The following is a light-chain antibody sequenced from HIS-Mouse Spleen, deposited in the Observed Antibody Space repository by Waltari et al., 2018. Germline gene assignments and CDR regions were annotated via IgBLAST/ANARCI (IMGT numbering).Light chain of an antibody. CDR3: QQYYSYLPIT. J-gene: IGKJ5*01. Sequence: AIRMTQSPSSFSASTGDRVTITCRASQGISSYLAWYQQKPGKAPKLLLYAASTLQSGVPSRFSGSGSGTDFTLTISCLQSEDFATYYCQQYYSYLPITFGQGTRLEIK. CDR1: QGISSY. V-gene: IGKV1-8*01. CDR2: AAS.